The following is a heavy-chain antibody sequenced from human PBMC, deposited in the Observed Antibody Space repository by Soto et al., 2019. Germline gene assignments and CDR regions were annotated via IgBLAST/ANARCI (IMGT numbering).Heavy chain of an antibody. D-gene: IGHD2-21*02. J-gene: IGHJ4*02. CDR3: ARDPAYCGGDCPSGAY. Sequence: QVQLVQSGAEVKKPGSSVKVSCKASGGTFSSYAISWVRQAPGQGLEWMGGIIPIFGTANYAQKFQGRVTITADKSTSTAYMELSRLRSEDTAVYYCARDPAYCGGDCPSGAYWGQGTLVTVSS. V-gene: IGHV1-69*06. CDR1: GGTFSSYA. CDR2: IIPIFGTA.